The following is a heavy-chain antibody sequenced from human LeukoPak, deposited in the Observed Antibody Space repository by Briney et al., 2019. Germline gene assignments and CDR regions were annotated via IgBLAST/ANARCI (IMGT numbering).Heavy chain of an antibody. J-gene: IGHJ6*04. Sequence: PSQTLSLTCTVSGGSISSGGYYWSWIRQHPGKGLEWIGYIYYSGSTYHNPSLKSRVTISVDTSKNQFSLKLSSVTAADTAVYYCARVPIVVVPAAIGVVYYYYGMDVWGKGTTVTVSS. D-gene: IGHD2-2*01. CDR1: GGSISSGGYY. V-gene: IGHV4-31*03. CDR2: IYYSGST. CDR3: ARVPIVVVPAAIGVVYYYYGMDV.